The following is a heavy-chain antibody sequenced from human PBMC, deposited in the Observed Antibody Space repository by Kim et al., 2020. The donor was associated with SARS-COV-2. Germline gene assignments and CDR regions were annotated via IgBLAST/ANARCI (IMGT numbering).Heavy chain of an antibody. J-gene: IGHJ4*02. CDR1: GYTFTSYY. D-gene: IGHD5-18*01. CDR2: INPSGGST. V-gene: IGHV1-46*01. CDR3: AREPALYSYGHNFDY. Sequence: ASVKVSCKASGYTFTSYYMHWVRQAPGQGLEWMGIINPSGGSTSYAQKFQGRVTMTRDTSTSTVYMELSSLRSEDTAVYYCAREPALYSYGHNFDYWGQGTLVTVSS.